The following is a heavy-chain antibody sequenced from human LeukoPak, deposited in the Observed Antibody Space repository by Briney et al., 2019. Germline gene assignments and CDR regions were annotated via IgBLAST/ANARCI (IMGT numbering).Heavy chain of an antibody. Sequence: SQTLSLTCAISGDSVSSNSAAWNWIRQSPSRGLEWLGRTYYRSKWYNDYAVSVKSRITINPDTSKNQFSLQLNSVTPEDTAVYYCARADSGWYVQGSYYYGMDVWGQGTTVTVSS. V-gene: IGHV6-1*01. CDR3: ARADSGWYVQGSYYYGMDV. CDR2: TYYRSKWYN. CDR1: GDSVSSNSAA. D-gene: IGHD6-19*01. J-gene: IGHJ6*02.